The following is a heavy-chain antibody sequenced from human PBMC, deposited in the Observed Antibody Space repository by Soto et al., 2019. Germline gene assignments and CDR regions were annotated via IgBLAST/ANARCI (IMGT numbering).Heavy chain of an antibody. V-gene: IGHV5-51*01. D-gene: IGHD5-12*01. CDR2: IYPGDSDT. Sequence: GEFLKISWKGSGDSFTSYWINWVRQMTGKGLEWMGVIYPGDSDTRYSPSFQGQVTISADKSINTAYLQWRSLKASDTAVYYCARHRGSPGSYFGMDVWGQGTTVTVS. J-gene: IGHJ6*02. CDR3: ARHRGSPGSYFGMDV. CDR1: GDSFTSYW.